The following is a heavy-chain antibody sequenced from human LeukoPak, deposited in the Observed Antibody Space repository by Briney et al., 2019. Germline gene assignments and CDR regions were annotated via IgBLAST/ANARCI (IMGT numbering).Heavy chain of an antibody. CDR2: TSYDGSYK. D-gene: IGHD3-22*01. Sequence: GGSLRLSCAASGFTFSSYAMRWVRQAPGKGLEWVAGTSYDGSYKYYADSVKGRVTISRDNSKNTLYLQMNSLRAEDTAVFYCSRGIHRMEYDSSGYYHYWGQGPLVTVSS. CDR3: SRGIHRMEYDSSGYYHY. CDR1: GFTFSSYA. J-gene: IGHJ4*02. V-gene: IGHV3-30*04.